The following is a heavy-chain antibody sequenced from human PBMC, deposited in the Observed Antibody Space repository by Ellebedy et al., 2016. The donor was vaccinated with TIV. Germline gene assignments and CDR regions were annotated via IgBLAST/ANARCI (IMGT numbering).Heavy chain of an antibody. CDR3: AKDPSSGWGFASWYFDL. D-gene: IGHD6-19*01. V-gene: IGHV3-23*01. CDR1: GFTFSSYA. CDR2: MSGGGSST. J-gene: IGHJ2*01. Sequence: PGGSLRLSCAASGFTFSSYAMNWVRQAPGKRLEWVSTMSGGGSSTAYADSVKGRFTISRDNSNNTLYLQMNSLRAEDTAVYYCAKDPSSGWGFASWYFDLWGRGTLVTVSS.